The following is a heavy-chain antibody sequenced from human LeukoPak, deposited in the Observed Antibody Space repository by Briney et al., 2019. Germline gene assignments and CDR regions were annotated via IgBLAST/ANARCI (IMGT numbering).Heavy chain of an antibody. CDR1: GGSISSGGYY. V-gene: IGHV4-30-2*03. CDR2: IYYSGNT. D-gene: IGHD1-26*01. J-gene: IGHJ4*02. CDR3: ARHYLGGNYPDHFNH. Sequence: SQTLSLTCTVSGGSISSGGYYWSWIRQPPGKRLEWIGSIYYSGNTYYNPSLKSRVTISIDTSKNQFSLNLNSVTAADTALYSCARHYLGGNYPDHFNHWGQGTLVTVSS.